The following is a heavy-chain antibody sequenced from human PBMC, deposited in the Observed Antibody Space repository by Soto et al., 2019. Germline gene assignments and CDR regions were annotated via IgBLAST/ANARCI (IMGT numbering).Heavy chain of an antibody. CDR2: IYYSGST. Sequence: PSETLSLTCTVSGGSISSSSYYWSWIRQPPGKGLEWIGYIYYSGSTYYNPSLKSRVTISVDTSKNQFSLKLSSVTAADTAVYYCVRDKRITIFGVVIEGDPTDYYGMDVWGQGTTVTVSS. J-gene: IGHJ6*02. CDR3: VRDKRITIFGVVIEGDPTDYYGMDV. CDR1: GGSISSSSYY. V-gene: IGHV4-30-4*01. D-gene: IGHD3-3*01.